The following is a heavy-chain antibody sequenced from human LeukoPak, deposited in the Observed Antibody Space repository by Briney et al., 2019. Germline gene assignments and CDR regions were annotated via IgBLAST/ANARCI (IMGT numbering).Heavy chain of an antibody. J-gene: IGHJ3*02. V-gene: IGHV1-69*13. Sequence: SVKVSCKASGGTFSSYAISWVRQAPGQGLEWMGGTIPIFGTANYAQKFQGRVTITADESTSTAYMELSSLRSEDTAVYYCAREGEKLDPDAFDIWGQGTMVTVSS. D-gene: IGHD1-1*01. CDR2: TIPIFGTA. CDR1: GGTFSSYA. CDR3: AREGEKLDPDAFDI.